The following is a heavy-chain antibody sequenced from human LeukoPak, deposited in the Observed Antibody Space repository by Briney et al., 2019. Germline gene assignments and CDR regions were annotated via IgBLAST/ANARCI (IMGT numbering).Heavy chain of an antibody. D-gene: IGHD2-15*01. CDR1: GGSFSGYY. CDR3: ARRGSGVKGMDV. Sequence: SETLSLTCAVYGGSFSGYYWSWIRQPPGKGLEWIGEINHSGSTNYNPSLKSRVTISVGTSKNQFSLKLSSVTAADTAVYYCARRGSGVKGMDVWGQGTTVTVSS. J-gene: IGHJ6*02. CDR2: INHSGST. V-gene: IGHV4-34*01.